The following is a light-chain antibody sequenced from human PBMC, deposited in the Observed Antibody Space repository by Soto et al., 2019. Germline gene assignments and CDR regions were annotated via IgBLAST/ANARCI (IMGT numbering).Light chain of an antibody. V-gene: IGKV3-11*01. Sequence: EVLMKQSPATLSVSQKERATLSCRASQSVGSYLAWYQQKPGQAPRLLIYDASNRATGIPARFSGSGSGTDFTLTISSLEPEDFAVYYCQQRSNWPPSFGQGTRLEIK. CDR2: DAS. CDR3: QQRSNWPPS. J-gene: IGKJ5*01. CDR1: QSVGSY.